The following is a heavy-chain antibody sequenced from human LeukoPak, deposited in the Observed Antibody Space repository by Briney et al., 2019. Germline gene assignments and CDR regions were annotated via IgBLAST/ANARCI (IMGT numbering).Heavy chain of an antibody. J-gene: IGHJ6*03. V-gene: IGHV3-53*01. CDR1: GFIVNNNY. Sequence: PGGSLRLSCAASGFIVNNNYMTWVRQAPGKGLEWVSVIYSGGTTYYAGSVKGRFTISRDNSNNIVYFQMDNLRVEDTAVYYSFXGXXXXXXXXMDVWXKGXTVTVSS. CDR3: FXGXXXXXXXXMDV. CDR2: IYSGGTT.